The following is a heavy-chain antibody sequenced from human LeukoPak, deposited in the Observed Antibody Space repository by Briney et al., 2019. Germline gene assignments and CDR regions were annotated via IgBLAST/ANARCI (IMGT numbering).Heavy chain of an antibody. CDR3: ARANYYGSGSLFYYYYMDV. V-gene: IGHV1-69*05. CDR2: IIPIFGTA. CDR1: GGTFSSYA. Sequence: SVTVSCKASGGTFSSYAISWVRQAPGQGLEWMGGIIPIFGTANYAQKFQGRVTITTDESTSTAYMELSSLRSEDTAVYYCARANYYGSGSLFYYYYMDVWGKGTTVTVSS. D-gene: IGHD3-10*01. J-gene: IGHJ6*03.